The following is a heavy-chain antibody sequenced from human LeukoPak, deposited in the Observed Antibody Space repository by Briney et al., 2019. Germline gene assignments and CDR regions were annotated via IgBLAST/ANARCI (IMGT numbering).Heavy chain of an antibody. CDR3: AREGVGGYYDVRKPPDY. J-gene: IGHJ4*02. Sequence: AGGSLRLSCAASGFTFSSYGMHWVRQAPGKGLEWVAFIRYDGSNKYYADSVKGRYTISRDNAKNSLYLQINSLRAEDTAVYYCAREGVGGYYDVRKPPDYWGQGILVTVSS. D-gene: IGHD3-22*01. V-gene: IGHV3-30*02. CDR1: GFTFSSYG. CDR2: IRYDGSNK.